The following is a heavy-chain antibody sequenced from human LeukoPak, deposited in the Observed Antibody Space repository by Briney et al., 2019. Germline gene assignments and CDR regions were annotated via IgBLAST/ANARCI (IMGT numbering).Heavy chain of an antibody. CDR1: GGSFSGYY. CDR2: INHSGST. D-gene: IGHD3-22*01. J-gene: IGHJ6*03. V-gene: IGHV4-34*01. Sequence: PSETLSLTCAVYGGSFSGYYWSWIRQPPGKGLEWIGEINHSGSTNYNPSLKSRATISVDTSKNQFSLKLSSVAAADTAVYYCARGGYYYDSSGYYYGVYYYYYMDVWGKGTTVTVSS. CDR3: ARGGYYYDSSGYYYGVYYYYYMDV.